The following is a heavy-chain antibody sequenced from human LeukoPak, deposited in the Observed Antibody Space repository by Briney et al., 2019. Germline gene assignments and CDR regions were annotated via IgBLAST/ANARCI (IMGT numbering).Heavy chain of an antibody. CDR3: ARDPSGWYFVDY. V-gene: IGHV3-21*01. J-gene: IGHJ4*02. CDR2: ISSSSSYI. CDR1: GFTFSSYS. D-gene: IGHD6-19*01. Sequence: GGSLRLSCAASGFTFSSYSMNWVRQAPGKGLEWVSSISSSSSYIYYADSVKGRFTISRDNAKNSLYLQMNSLRAEDTAVYYCARDPSGWYFVDYWGQGTMVTASS.